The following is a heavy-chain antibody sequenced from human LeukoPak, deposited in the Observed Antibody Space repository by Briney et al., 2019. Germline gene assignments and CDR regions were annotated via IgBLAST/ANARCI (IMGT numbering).Heavy chain of an antibody. D-gene: IGHD1-26*01. J-gene: IGHJ3*02. CDR2: IEQDGSEK. V-gene: IGHV3-7*01. CDR3: ARDLYSGSYEDAFDI. Sequence: GGSLRLSCAASGFTFSSYWMSWVRQAPGKGLEWVANIEQDGSEKYYVDSVKGRFTISRDNAKNSLYLQMNSLRAEDTAVYYCARDLYSGSYEDAFDIWGQGTMVTVSS. CDR1: GFTFSSYW.